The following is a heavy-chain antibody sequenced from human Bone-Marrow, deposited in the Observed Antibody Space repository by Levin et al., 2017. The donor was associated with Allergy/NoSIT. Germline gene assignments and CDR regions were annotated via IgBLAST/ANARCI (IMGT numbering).Heavy chain of an antibody. CDR2: INPNSGNT. D-gene: IGHD2-15*01. J-gene: IGHJ5*02. Sequence: ASVKVSCKTSGYTFTSYNVYWVRQAPGQGLEYMGYINPNSGNTGYAQKFQGRVTMTRNSSITTAYMKLSGLRFEDTAIYYCAEGDCYSGSCYGPDWLDPWGQGTQVTVSS. V-gene: IGHV1-8*01. CDR3: AEGDCYSGSCYGPDWLDP. CDR1: GYTFTSYN.